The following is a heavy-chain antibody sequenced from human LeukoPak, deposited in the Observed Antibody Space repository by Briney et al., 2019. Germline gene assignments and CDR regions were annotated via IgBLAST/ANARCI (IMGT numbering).Heavy chain of an antibody. CDR3: ARGDVYSSASDY. J-gene: IGHJ4*02. CDR2: IFHSGST. CDR1: GYSISSGYY. Sequence: SETLSLTCAVSGYSISSGYYSVWIRQPPGKGLEWIATIFHSGSTYFNPSLQSRVTISLDTSKNQFSLKLSSVTAADTALYYCARGDVYSSASDYWGQGTLVTVSS. V-gene: IGHV4-38-2*01. D-gene: IGHD6-19*01.